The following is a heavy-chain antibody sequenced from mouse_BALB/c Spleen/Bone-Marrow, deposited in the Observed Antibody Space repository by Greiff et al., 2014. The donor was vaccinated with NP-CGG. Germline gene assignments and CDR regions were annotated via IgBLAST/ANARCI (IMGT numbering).Heavy chain of an antibody. CDR2: ISSGGSYT. CDR3: ARQENWALDY. V-gene: IGHV5-9-3*01. CDR1: RFTFSNYA. Sequence: EVKLQESGGGLVKPGGSLKLSCAAPRFTFSNYAMSWVRQTPEKRLEWVATISSGGSYTYYPDSVKGRFTISRDNAQNTLYLQMSSLRSEDTAMCFRARQENWALDYWGQGTTLTVSS. D-gene: IGHD4-1*01. J-gene: IGHJ2*01.